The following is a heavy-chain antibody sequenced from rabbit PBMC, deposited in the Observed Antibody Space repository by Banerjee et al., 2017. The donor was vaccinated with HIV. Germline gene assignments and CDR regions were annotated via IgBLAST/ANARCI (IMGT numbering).Heavy chain of an antibody. J-gene: IGHJ4*01. D-gene: IGHD8-1*01. V-gene: IGHV1S40*01. CDR2: IYTGSSGST. CDR3: ARDLAGSSYHYIPYYFSL. CDR1: GFSFSSSYY. Sequence: QSLEESGGDLVKPGASLTLTCTASGFSFSSSYYMCWVRQAPGKGLEWIGCIYTGSSGSTYYASWAKGRFTISKTSSTTVTLQMTSLTAADTATYFCARDLAGSSYHYIPYYFSLWGPGTLV.